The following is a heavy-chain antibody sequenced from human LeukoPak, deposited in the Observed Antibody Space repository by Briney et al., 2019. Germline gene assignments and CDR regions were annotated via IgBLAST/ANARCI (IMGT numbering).Heavy chain of an antibody. J-gene: IGHJ4*02. V-gene: IGHV4-30-4*01. CDR3: AREDIVATTDY. D-gene: IGHD5-12*01. Sequence: SETLSLTCTVSGGSISSGDYYWSWIRQPPGKGLEWIGYIYYSGSTYYNPSLKSRVTISVDTSKNQFSLKLSSVTAADTAVYYCAREDIVATTDYWGQGTLVTVSS. CDR2: IYYSGST. CDR1: GGSISSGDYY.